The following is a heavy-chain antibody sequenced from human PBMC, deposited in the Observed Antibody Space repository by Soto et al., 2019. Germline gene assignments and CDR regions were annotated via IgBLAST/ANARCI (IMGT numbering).Heavy chain of an antibody. J-gene: IGHJ4*02. Sequence: ETLSLTCSVSGTSIGSYYWSWIRQPPGKGLEWIAYINYSGSTNYNPSLRSRVTISVDISNNQFSLRLTSVTAEDTAVYYCARDRYCSGGICYPFVLDYWGQGILVTVSS. V-gene: IGHV4-59*01. CDR2: INYSGST. CDR3: ARDRYCSGGICYPFVLDY. D-gene: IGHD2-15*01. CDR1: GTSIGSYY.